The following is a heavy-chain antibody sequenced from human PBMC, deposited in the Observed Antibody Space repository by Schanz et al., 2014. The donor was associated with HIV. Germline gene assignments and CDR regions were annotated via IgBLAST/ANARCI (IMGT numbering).Heavy chain of an antibody. J-gene: IGHJ4*02. CDR3: AKMARSVAANTNFDY. Sequence: EVQLVESGGGLVKPGGSLRLSCAASGFTFSNAWMSWVRQAPGKGLEWVSSIRGSGVSTFYAGSVKGRFAISRDKSKNTLYLQMNSLRVEDTAVYYCAKMARSVAANTNFDYWGQGTLVTVSS. V-gene: IGHV3-23*04. CDR2: IRGSGVST. CDR1: GFTFSNAW. D-gene: IGHD6-19*01.